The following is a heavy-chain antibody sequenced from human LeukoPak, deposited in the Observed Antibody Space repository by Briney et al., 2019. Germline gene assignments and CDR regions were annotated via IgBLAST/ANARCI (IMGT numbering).Heavy chain of an antibody. D-gene: IGHD4-11*01. V-gene: IGHV3-30*03. CDR3: ARERWDYSIDY. CDR2: ISYDGSNK. J-gene: IGHJ4*02. CDR1: GFTFSSYG. Sequence: GRSLRLSCAASGFTFSSYGMHWVRQAPGKGLEWVAVISYDGSNKYYADSVKGRFTISRDNSKNTLYLQMNSLRAEDTAVYYCARERWDYSIDYWGQGTLVTVSS.